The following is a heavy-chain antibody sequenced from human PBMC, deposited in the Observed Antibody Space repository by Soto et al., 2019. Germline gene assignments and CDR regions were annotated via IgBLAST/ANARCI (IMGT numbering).Heavy chain of an antibody. V-gene: IGHV3-48*03. CDR1: GLSFSSYE. Sequence: PGGSLRLSCVASGLSFSSYEMNWVRQAPGKGLEWVSYISTSDSVKHYADSVKGRFTISRDNAKKSLYLQMDSLRAEDTALYYCARNRRSFDFWSGPHEGDGMDVWGQGTTVTVSS. D-gene: IGHD3-3*01. CDR3: ARNRRSFDFWSGPHEGDGMDV. CDR2: ISTSDSVK. J-gene: IGHJ6*02.